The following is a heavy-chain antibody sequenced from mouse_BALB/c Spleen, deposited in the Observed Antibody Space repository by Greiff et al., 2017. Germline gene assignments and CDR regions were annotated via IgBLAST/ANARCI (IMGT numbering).Heavy chain of an antibody. CDR2: ISSGSSTI. Sequence: DVMLVESGGGLVQPGGSRKLSCAASGFTFSSFGMHWVRQAPEKGLEWVAYISSGSSTIYYADTVKGRFTISRDNPKNTLFLQMTSLRSEDTAMYYCARARDGYTWFAYWGQGTLVTVSA. D-gene: IGHD2-3*01. V-gene: IGHV5-17*02. CDR1: GFTFSSFG. CDR3: ARARDGYTWFAY. J-gene: IGHJ3*01.